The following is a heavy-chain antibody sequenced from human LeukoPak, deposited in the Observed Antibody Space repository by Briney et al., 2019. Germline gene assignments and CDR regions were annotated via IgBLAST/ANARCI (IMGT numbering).Heavy chain of an antibody. J-gene: IGHJ4*02. D-gene: IGHD4-17*01. V-gene: IGHV3-48*02. CDR1: GFTFSSYS. CDR2: ISSRSSSI. CDR3: ARGDYGDRDLDY. Sequence: GGSLRLSCAASGFTFSSYSMNWVRQAPGKGLEWVSYISSRSSSIYYADSVKGRFTLSRDNAKNSLYLQMNSLRDEDTTVYYCARGDYGDRDLDYWGQGTLVTVSS.